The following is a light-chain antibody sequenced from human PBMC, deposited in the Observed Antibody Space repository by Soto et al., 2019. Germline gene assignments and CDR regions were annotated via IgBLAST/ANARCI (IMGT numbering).Light chain of an antibody. Sequence: ARTQAAYGTVSAGQSIPISRTGTGSDVGAYNLVSWYQQHPGKAPKLIICEVNTRPSGISNRFSGSKSGDTASLTISGLQAEDDADYFCCSYAGTVAYVFGTGTKVTVL. CDR1: GSDVGAYNL. V-gene: IGLV2-23*02. J-gene: IGLJ1*01. CDR2: EVN. CDR3: CSYAGTVAYV.